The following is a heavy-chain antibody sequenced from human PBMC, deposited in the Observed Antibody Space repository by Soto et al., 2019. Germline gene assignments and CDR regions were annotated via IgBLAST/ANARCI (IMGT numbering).Heavy chain of an antibody. D-gene: IGHD3-22*01. CDR1: GGSISSYY. CDR2: IYYSGST. V-gene: IGHV4-59*01. J-gene: IGHJ1*01. CDR3: ASTRRESSGLTY. Sequence: PPETLPLTCTVSGGSISSYYWSWIRQPPGKELEWIGYIYYSGSTNYNPSLKSRVTISVDTSKNQFSLKLSSVTAADTAVYYCASTRRESSGLTYWGQGTLDTVS.